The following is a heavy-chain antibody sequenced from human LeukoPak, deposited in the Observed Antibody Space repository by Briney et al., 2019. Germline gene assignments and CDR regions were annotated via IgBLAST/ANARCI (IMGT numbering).Heavy chain of an antibody. CDR2: IGTGGDT. CDR3: ARGSNLGFEP. V-gene: IGHV3-13*04. Sequence: PGGSLRLSCAASGFTFSSYDMHWVRQPTGEGLQWVSGIGTGGDTYYAGSVKGRFTISRENAKNSLYLQMNSLRAGDTAVYFCARGSNLGFEPWGQGTLVTVSS. J-gene: IGHJ5*02. D-gene: IGHD5-24*01. CDR1: GFTFSSYD.